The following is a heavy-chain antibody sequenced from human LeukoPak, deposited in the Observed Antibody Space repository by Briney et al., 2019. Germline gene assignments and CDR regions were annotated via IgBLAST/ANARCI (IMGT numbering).Heavy chain of an antibody. CDR1: GFTFSNYW. CDR3: AGVESGYFYGSGIGGPIDN. CDR2: IKQDGSER. J-gene: IGHJ4*01. Sequence: PGGSLRLSCAVSGFTFSNYWMSWVRQAPGRGLEWVANIKQDGSERYYVDSVKGRFTISRDNAKNSLYLQMNSLSAEGTAVYYCAGVESGYFYGSGIGGPIDNWGQGTLVTVSS. D-gene: IGHD3-10*01. V-gene: IGHV3-7*01.